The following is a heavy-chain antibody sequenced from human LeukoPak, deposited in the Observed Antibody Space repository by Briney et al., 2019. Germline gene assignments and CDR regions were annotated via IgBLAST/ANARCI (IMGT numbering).Heavy chain of an antibody. CDR3: ARRGYSYGRNDAFDI. Sequence: SETLSLTCAVYGGSFSGYYWSWIRQPPGKGLEWIGEINHSGSTNHNPSLKSRVTISVDTSKNQFSLKLSSVTAADTAVYYCARRGYSYGRNDAFDIWGQGTMVTVSS. D-gene: IGHD5-18*01. CDR2: INHSGST. J-gene: IGHJ3*02. V-gene: IGHV4-34*01. CDR1: GGSFSGYY.